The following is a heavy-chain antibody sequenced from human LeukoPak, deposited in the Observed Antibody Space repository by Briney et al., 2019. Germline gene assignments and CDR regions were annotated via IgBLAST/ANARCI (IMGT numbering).Heavy chain of an antibody. CDR2: ISTYNGNT. D-gene: IGHD2-8*01. CDR1: AYTFTFYG. Sequence: GASVTVSFTTSAYTFTFYGFNRVRQAPGQGLEWMGWISTYNGNTNSAQKLQGRVTMTTDTSTSTAYMELRSLRSDDTAVYYCARDRGYCTNAVCPADYWGQGTLVTVSS. J-gene: IGHJ4*02. V-gene: IGHV1-18*01. CDR3: ARDRGYCTNAVCPADY.